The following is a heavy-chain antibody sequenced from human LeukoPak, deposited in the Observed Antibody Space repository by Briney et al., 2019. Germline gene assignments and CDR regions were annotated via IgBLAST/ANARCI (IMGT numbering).Heavy chain of an antibody. D-gene: IGHD3-9*01. CDR2: ISAYNGNT. J-gene: IGHJ4*02. CDR1: GYTFTSYG. V-gene: IGHV1-18*01. Sequence: RASVKVSCKASGYTFTSYGISWVRQAPGQGLEWMGWISAYNGNTNYAQKLQGRVTMTTDTSTSTAYMELRSLRSDDTAVYYCARGLRYFDWLLFEFDYWGQGTLVTVSS. CDR3: ARGLRYFDWLLFEFDY.